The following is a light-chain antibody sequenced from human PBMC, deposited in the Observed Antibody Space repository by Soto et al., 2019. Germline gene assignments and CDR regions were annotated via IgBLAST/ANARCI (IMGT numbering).Light chain of an antibody. J-gene: IGLJ2*01. Sequence: QSALTQPRSVSGSPGESVTISCTGTSSDVGGYNYVSWYQHHPGKAPKFMIYDVSKRPSGVPDRFSASKSGNTASLTISGLQAEDEADYYCCSYAGDSVVFGGGTKLTVL. CDR1: SSDVGGYNY. CDR2: DVS. CDR3: CSYAGDSVV. V-gene: IGLV2-11*01.